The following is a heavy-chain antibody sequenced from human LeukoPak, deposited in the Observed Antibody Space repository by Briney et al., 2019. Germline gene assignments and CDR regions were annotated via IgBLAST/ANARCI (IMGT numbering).Heavy chain of an antibody. J-gene: IGHJ4*02. V-gene: IGHV5-51*01. CDR3: ARRVSLRFGELLSHYFDY. D-gene: IGHD3-10*01. CDR1: GYSFTSYW. Sequence: GESLKISCKGSGYSFTSYWIGWVRQMPGKGLEWMGIIYPGDSDTRYSPSFQGQVTISADKSISIAYLQWSSLKASDTAMYYCARRVSLRFGELLSHYFDYWGQGTLVTVSS. CDR2: IYPGDSDT.